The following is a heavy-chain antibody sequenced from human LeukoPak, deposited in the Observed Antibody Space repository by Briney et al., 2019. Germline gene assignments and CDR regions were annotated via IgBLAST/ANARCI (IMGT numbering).Heavy chain of an antibody. D-gene: IGHD6-13*01. Sequence: SQTLSLTCAISGDSVSSNSAAWNWIRQSPSRGLEWLGRTYYRSKWYNDYAVSVKSRITINPDTSKSQFSLQLNPVTPEDTAVYYCAREGGRAAAAGPTYFDYWGEGSLVTVYS. CDR3: AREGGRAAAAGPTYFDY. V-gene: IGHV6-1*01. CDR1: GDSVSSNSAA. J-gene: IGHJ4*02. CDR2: TYYRSKWYN.